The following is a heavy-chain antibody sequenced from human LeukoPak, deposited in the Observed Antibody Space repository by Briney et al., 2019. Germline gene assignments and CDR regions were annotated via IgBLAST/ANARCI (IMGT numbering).Heavy chain of an antibody. CDR1: GGSISSSTYY. D-gene: IGHD3-10*01. V-gene: IGHV4-39*07. CDR2: IYYSGST. CDR3: ARPTNAGYYYGSGSYRRPSSGAFDI. Sequence: SETLSLTCTVSGGSISSSTYYWGWIRQPPGKGLEWIGRIYYSGSTNYNPSLKSRVTISVDTSQNQFSLKLSSVTAADTAVYYCARPTNAGYYYGSGSYRRPSSGAFDIWGQGTMVTVSS. J-gene: IGHJ3*02.